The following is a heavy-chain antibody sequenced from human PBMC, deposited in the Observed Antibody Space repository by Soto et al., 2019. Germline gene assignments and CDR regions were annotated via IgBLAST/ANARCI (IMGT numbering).Heavy chain of an antibody. CDR1: GFTFSRYR. CDR2: ISSSSSYI. CDR3: ARDRCSGGSSYEPRMHWLGP. D-gene: IGHD2-15*01. Sequence: GGTPRLSSAASGFTFSRYRIYWVRQALGKRLEWVSSISSSSSYIYYADSVKGRFTISRDNAKNTLYLQMNSMRAENTAVYYCARDRCSGGSSYEPRMHWLGPCDQALLRTVS. V-gene: IGHV3-21*01. J-gene: IGHJ5*02.